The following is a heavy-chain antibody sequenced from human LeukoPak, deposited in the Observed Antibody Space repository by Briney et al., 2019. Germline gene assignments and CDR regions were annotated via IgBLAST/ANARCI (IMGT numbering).Heavy chain of an antibody. J-gene: IGHJ6*03. D-gene: IGHD3-10*01. V-gene: IGHV4-4*07. Sequence: SETLSLTCTVSGGSISSYYWSWIRQPAAKGLEWIGRIYTSGSTNYNPSLKSRVTMSVDTSKNQFSLKLSSVTAADTAVYYCARVAYYGSGSYSNYYYYYMDVWGKGTTVTVSS. CDR3: ARVAYYGSGSYSNYYYYYMDV. CDR1: GGSISSYY. CDR2: IYTSGST.